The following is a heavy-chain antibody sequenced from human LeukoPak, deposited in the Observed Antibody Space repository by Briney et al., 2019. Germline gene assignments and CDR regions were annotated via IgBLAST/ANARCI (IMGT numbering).Heavy chain of an antibody. Sequence: GGSLRLSCAASGFTFRSYAMTWVRQAPGKGLEWVSGISGSGDFTYYADSVKGRFTISRDNSKNTLFLQMNSLRAEDTAVYYCAKDEDKVATNPLYWGRGTLVTVSS. D-gene: IGHD5-12*01. CDR2: ISGSGDFT. CDR1: GFTFRSYA. CDR3: AKDEDKVATNPLY. J-gene: IGHJ4*02. V-gene: IGHV3-23*01.